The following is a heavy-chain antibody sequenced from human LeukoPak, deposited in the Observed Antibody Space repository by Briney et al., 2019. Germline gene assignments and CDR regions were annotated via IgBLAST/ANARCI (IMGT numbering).Heavy chain of an antibody. CDR1: GGSISRSSYY. V-gene: IGHV4-61*01. CDR3: ARENGRWELPSYFDY. J-gene: IGHJ4*02. D-gene: IGHD1-26*01. Sequence: PSETLSLTCTVSGGSISRSSYYWGWIRQPPGKGLEWIGYIYYSGSTNYNPSLKSRVTISVDTSKNQFSLKLSSVTAADTAVYYCARENGRWELPSYFDYWGQGTLVTVSS. CDR2: IYYSGST.